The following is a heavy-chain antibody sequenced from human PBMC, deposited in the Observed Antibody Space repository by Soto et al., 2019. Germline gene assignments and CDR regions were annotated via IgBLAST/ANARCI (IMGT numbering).Heavy chain of an antibody. CDR3: ARGSYDYYGMDV. CDR2: INDIGST. J-gene: IGHJ6*02. CDR1: GGSISSYY. Sequence: PLETLSLTCTVSGGSISSYYWTWIRQSPGKGLEWIGYINDIGSTNYNPSLKSRVTISVDTSKKHFSLRLSSVIGADTAVYYCARGSYDYYGMDVWGLGTTVTVSS. V-gene: IGHV4-59*01.